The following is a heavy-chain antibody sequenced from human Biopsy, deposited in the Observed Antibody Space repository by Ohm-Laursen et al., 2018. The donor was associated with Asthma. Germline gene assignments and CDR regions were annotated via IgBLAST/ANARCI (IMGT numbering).Heavy chain of an antibody. CDR3: AREQQLGNFDY. CDR2: IDWDDDK. CDR1: GLSLSKTGMR. J-gene: IGHJ4*02. Sequence: TQTLTLTCTLSGLSLSKTGMRVSWIRQPPGKALEWLARIDWDDDKFYSASLKTRLIISKDTSKNQVVLTMTTMDPVDTATYYCAREQQLGNFDYWGQGTLVTVSS. V-gene: IGHV2-70*04. D-gene: IGHD6-13*01.